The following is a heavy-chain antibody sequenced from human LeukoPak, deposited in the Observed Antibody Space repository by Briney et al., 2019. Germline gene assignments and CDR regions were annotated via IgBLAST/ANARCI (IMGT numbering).Heavy chain of an antibody. D-gene: IGHD2-15*01. CDR3: ASKERYCSGGSCGLDY. CDR2: IQYDGSHR. CDR1: GFTFSDSG. Sequence: GGSLRLSCAASGFTFSDSGMHWVRQAPGKGLEWVTFIQYDGSHRYYADSVKGRFTISRDNSKNTLYLQMNSLRAEDTAVYYCASKERYCSGGSCGLDYWGQGTLVTVSS. V-gene: IGHV3-30*02. J-gene: IGHJ4*02.